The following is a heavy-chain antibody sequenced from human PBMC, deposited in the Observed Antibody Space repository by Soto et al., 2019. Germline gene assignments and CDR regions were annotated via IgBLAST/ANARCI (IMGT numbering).Heavy chain of an antibody. Sequence: SETLSLTCAVSGGSISSSNWWSWVRQPPGKGLEWIGEIYHSGSTNYNPSLKSRVTISVDKSKSQFSLKLSSVTAADTAVYYCARGRAGCSGGSCYFDYWGQGTLVTVSS. J-gene: IGHJ4*02. D-gene: IGHD2-15*01. CDR2: IYHSGST. CDR1: GGSISSSNW. V-gene: IGHV4-4*02. CDR3: ARGRAGCSGGSCYFDY.